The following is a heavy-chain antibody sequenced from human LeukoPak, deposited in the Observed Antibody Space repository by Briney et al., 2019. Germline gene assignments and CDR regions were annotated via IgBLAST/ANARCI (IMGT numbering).Heavy chain of an antibody. CDR1: GGSVSSGSYY. CDR2: IYYSGST. D-gene: IGHD1-26*01. Sequence: SSETLSLTCTVSGGSVSSGSYYWSWIRQPPGKGLEWIGYIYYSGSTNYNPSLKSRVTISVDTSKNQFSLKMSSVTAADTAVYYCAISGSYGKGDYFDYWAREPWSPSPQ. V-gene: IGHV4-61*01. CDR3: AISGSYGKGDYFDY. J-gene: IGHJ4*02.